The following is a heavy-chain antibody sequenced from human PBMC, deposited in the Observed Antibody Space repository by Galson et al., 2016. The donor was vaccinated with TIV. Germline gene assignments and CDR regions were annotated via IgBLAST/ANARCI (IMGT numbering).Heavy chain of an antibody. CDR2: IHHSGIS. V-gene: IGHV4-34*01. Sequence: ETLSLTCAVYGGSFSGFYWSRIRQPLPWGLGWIGEIHHSGISNFDPSLKSRVTISIDTSQKQFSLKLTSVTAADTAVYHCARRVFDSGRYYDNWGQGTLVSVSS. CDR1: GGSFSGFY. J-gene: IGHJ4*02. CDR3: ARRVFDSGRYYDN. D-gene: IGHD6-19*01.